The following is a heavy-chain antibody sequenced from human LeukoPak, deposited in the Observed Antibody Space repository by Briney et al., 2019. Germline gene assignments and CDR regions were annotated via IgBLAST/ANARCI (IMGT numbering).Heavy chain of an antibody. J-gene: IGHJ4*02. Sequence: ASVKVSCKASGGTFSSYAISWVRQAPGQGLEWMGGIIPIFGTANYAQKFQGRVTITTDESTSTAYMELRSLRSDDTAVYYCARGGAVAGTSGDYWGQGTLATVSS. D-gene: IGHD6-19*01. V-gene: IGHV1-69*05. CDR2: IIPIFGTA. CDR1: GGTFSSYA. CDR3: ARGGAVAGTSGDY.